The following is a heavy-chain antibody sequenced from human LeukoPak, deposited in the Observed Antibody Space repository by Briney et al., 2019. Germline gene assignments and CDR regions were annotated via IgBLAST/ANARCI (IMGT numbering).Heavy chain of an antibody. V-gene: IGHV4-39*01. CDR3: ARLFSDSVVVVVTNYYMDV. Sequence: SETLSLTCTVSGGSISSSSYYWGWIRQPPGKGLEWIGSIYYSGSTYYNPSLKSQVTISVDTSKNQFSLKLSSVTAADTAVYYCARLFSDSVVVVVTNYYMDVWGKGTTVTVSS. J-gene: IGHJ6*03. CDR2: IYYSGST. CDR1: GGSISSSSYY. D-gene: IGHD3-22*01.